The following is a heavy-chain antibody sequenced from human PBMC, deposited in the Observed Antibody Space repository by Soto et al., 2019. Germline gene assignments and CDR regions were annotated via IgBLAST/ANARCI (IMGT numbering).Heavy chain of an antibody. J-gene: IGHJ6*01. Sequence: SADLSLTCAVSGGSISSYYWRWIRQPAGKGLVGIGRIYTRGRTNYNPSLKSRVTMSVDTSKNQFSLKLSSVTAADTAEYYCARARQFGYPPHGDEYYYGMDLWGQGTTVTVSA. CDR3: ARARQFGYPPHGDEYYYGMDL. CDR2: IYTRGRT. V-gene: IGHV4-4*07. D-gene: IGHD6-25*01. CDR1: GGSISSYY.